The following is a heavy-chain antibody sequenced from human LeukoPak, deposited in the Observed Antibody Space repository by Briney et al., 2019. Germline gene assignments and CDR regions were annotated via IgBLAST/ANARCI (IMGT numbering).Heavy chain of an antibody. Sequence: GGSLRLSCGASGFTFSRYSMNWVRQAPGRGLEWVAKIKQDGSEKDYVDSVKGRFTISRDNADNSLYLQMNSLRAEDTAIYYCAKLRNSGWRFDSWGQGTLVTVSS. J-gene: IGHJ4*02. D-gene: IGHD6-19*01. CDR1: GFTFSRYS. CDR2: IKQDGSEK. V-gene: IGHV3-7*05. CDR3: AKLRNSGWRFDS.